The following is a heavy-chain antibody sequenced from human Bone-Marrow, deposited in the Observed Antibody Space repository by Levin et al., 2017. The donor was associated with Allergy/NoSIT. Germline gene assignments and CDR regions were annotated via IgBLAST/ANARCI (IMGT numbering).Heavy chain of an antibody. CDR2: FDPEDGET. CDR1: GYTLTDLS. CDR3: ATSEMATIFKY. Sequence: NPGGSLRLSCKVSGYTLTDLSMHWVRQAPGKGLEWMGGFDPEDGETIYAQKFQGRVTMTEDTSTDTAYMELSSLRSEDTAVYYCATSEMATIFKYWGQGTLVTVSS. D-gene: IGHD5-24*01. V-gene: IGHV1-24*01. J-gene: IGHJ4*02.